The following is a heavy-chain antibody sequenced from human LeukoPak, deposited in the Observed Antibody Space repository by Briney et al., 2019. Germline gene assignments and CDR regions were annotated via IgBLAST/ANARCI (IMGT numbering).Heavy chain of an antibody. Sequence: ASVKVSCKTSGYTFTSYGISWVRQAPGQGLEWMGWISAYNGNTNYAQKLQGRVTMTTDTSTSTAYMELRSLRSDDTAVYYCAREIVVVIATTTTLGSYFDYWGQGTLVTVSS. CDR2: ISAYNGNT. V-gene: IGHV1-18*01. CDR3: AREIVVVIATTTTLGSYFDY. J-gene: IGHJ4*02. D-gene: IGHD2-21*01. CDR1: GYTFTSYG.